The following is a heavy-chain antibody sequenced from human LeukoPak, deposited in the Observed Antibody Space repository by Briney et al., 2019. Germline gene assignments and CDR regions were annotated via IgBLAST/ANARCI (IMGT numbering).Heavy chain of an antibody. CDR2: INSDGSST. CDR1: GFTFNSYW. Sequence: GGSLRLSCTASGFTFNSYWMHWVRQAPGKGLVWVSRINSDGSSTTYADSVKGRFTISRDNAKNTLYLQMNSLRAEDTAVYYCASSWANRWFDPWGQGTLVTVSS. D-gene: IGHD1-26*01. CDR3: ASSWANRWFDP. V-gene: IGHV3-74*01. J-gene: IGHJ5*02.